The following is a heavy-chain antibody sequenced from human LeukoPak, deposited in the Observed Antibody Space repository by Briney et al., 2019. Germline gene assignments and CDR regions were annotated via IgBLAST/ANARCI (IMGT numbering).Heavy chain of an antibody. V-gene: IGHV4-59*06. CDR3: ARDPIPYYYDSSGYYPAGAFDV. Sequence: SETLSLTCTVSGGSISSYYWSWIRQPPGKGLEWIGYIYYSGSTYYNPSLKSRVTISVDTSKNQFSLKLSSVTAADTAVYYCARDPIPYYYDSSGYYPAGAFDVWGQGTMVTVSS. CDR1: GGSISSYY. CDR2: IYYSGST. D-gene: IGHD3-22*01. J-gene: IGHJ3*01.